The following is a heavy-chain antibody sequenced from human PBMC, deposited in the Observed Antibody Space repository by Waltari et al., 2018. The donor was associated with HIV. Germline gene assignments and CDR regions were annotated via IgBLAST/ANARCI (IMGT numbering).Heavy chain of an antibody. V-gene: IGHV3-15*01. J-gene: IGHJ4*02. CDR2: IKSRADGGTT. CDR3: TTAPDY. CDR1: GFTFSNAG. Sequence: EVQLVESGGGLVKPGGSLRLSCAASGFTFSNAGSAWVRQAPGKGMEWVGRIKSRADGGTTDHAAPVKDRFTISRDDSKSTLFLQMNSLKTEDTAVYYCTTAPDYWGQGTLVTVSS.